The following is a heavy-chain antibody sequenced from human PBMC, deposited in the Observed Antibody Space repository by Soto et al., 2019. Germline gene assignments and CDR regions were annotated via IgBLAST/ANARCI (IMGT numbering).Heavy chain of an antibody. CDR2: IYHSGST. CDR1: GGSISSGGYS. Sequence: QLQLQESGSGLVKPSQTLSLTCAVSGGSISSGGYSWSWIRQPPGKGLEWIGYIYHSGSTCYNPSLQSRVTISVDRSKNQSSLQLSSVTAADTAVYYCAPAPGPSWGQGTLVTVSS. J-gene: IGHJ5*02. V-gene: IGHV4-30-2*01. CDR3: APAPGPS.